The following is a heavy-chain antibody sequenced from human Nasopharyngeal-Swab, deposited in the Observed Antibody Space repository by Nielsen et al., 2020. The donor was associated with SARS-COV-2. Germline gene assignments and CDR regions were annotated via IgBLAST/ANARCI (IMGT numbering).Heavy chain of an antibody. V-gene: IGHV1-18*04. J-gene: IGHJ6*02. CDR2: ISAYNGNT. CDR1: GYTFTSYY. D-gene: IGHD4-11*01. Sequence: ASVKVSCKASGYTFTSYYMHWVRQAPGQGLEWMGWISAYNGNTNYAQKLQGRVTMTTDTSTSTAYMELRSLRSDDTAVYYCARDYSNYGMYYYYGMDVWGQGTTVTVSS. CDR3: ARDYSNYGMYYYYGMDV.